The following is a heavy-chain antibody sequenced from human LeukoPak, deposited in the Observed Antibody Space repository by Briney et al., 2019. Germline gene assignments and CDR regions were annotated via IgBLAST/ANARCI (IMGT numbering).Heavy chain of an antibody. D-gene: IGHD1-26*01. CDR3: ARSGRGTYYYFDL. CDR2: ISGYNGNT. V-gene: IGHV1-18*01. J-gene: IGHJ4*02. CDR1: SYTFTGYG. Sequence: ASVKVSCKASSYTFTGYGISWVRQAPGQGLEWMGWISGYNGNTNYAQKFQGRVSMTADTSTSTAYMELRSLRPDDTAVYYCARSGRGTYYYFDLWGQGTLVTVSS.